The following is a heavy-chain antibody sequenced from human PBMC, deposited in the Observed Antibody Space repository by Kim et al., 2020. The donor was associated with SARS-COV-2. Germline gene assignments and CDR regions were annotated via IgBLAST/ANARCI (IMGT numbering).Heavy chain of an antibody. D-gene: IGHD1-7*01. CDR3: AKYIPPTGTTEGVFDY. CDR2: ISGSGGST. Sequence: GGSLRLSCAAAGFTFSSYAMSWVRQAPGKGLEWVSAISGSGGSTYYADSVKGRFTISRDNSKNMLYLQMNSLRAEDTAVYYCAKYIPPTGTTEGVFDYWGQGTLVTVSS. J-gene: IGHJ4*02. CDR1: GFTFSSYA. V-gene: IGHV3-23*01.